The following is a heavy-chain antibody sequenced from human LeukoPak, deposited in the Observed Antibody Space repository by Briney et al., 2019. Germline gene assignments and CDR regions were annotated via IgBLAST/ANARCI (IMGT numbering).Heavy chain of an antibody. Sequence: GASVKVSCKASGYTFTSYYMHWVRQAPGQGLEGMGIINPSGGSTSYAQKFQGRVTMTRDTSTSTVYMELSSLRSEDTAVYYCARDKLMTYYYGPGSYCAFDIWGQGTMVTVSS. D-gene: IGHD3-10*01. CDR3: ARDKLMTYYYGPGSYCAFDI. J-gene: IGHJ3*02. CDR2: INPSGGST. CDR1: GYTFTSYY. V-gene: IGHV1-46*01.